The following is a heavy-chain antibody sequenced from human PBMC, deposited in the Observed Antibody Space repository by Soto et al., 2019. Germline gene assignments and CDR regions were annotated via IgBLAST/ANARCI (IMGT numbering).Heavy chain of an antibody. D-gene: IGHD3-22*01. CDR1: GFTFSYYS. V-gene: IGHV3-21*01. CDR3: ARDPVGVNSTFFFDS. Sequence: GGSLRLSCAASGFTFSYYSMTWVRQSPGRGLEWVSSISSSTTYISYADSVRGRFTISRDNAKNSLYLQMSSLRADDTAVYYCARDPVGVNSTFFFDSWGQGTLVTVSS. J-gene: IGHJ4*02. CDR2: ISSSTTYI.